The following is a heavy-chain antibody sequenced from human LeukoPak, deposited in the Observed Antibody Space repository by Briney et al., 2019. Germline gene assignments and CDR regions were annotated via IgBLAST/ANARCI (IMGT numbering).Heavy chain of an antibody. CDR2: IYHSGST. D-gene: IGHD3-3*01. J-gene: IGHJ5*02. CDR1: GGSISGYY. CDR3: ARDFGSGREEGWFDP. Sequence: PSETLSLTCTVSGGSISGYYRSWIRQPPGKGLEWIGYIYHSGSTNYNPSLKSRVTISVDTSKIQFSLNLTSVTAADTAVYYCARDFGSGREEGWFDPWGQGTLVTVSS. V-gene: IGHV4-59*01.